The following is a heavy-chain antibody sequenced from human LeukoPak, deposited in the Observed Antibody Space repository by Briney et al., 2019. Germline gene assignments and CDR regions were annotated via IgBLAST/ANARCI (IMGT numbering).Heavy chain of an antibody. J-gene: IGHJ4*02. V-gene: IGHV3-23*01. CDR1: GFTFSSYA. CDR3: AKKNRDIVVVPVATYDY. D-gene: IGHD2-2*01. Sequence: PGGSLRLSCAASGFTFSSYAMSWVRQAPGKGLEWVSAISGSGGSTYYADSVKGRFTISRDNSKNTLYLQMNSLRAEDTAVYYCAKKNRDIVVVPVATYDYWGQGTLVTVSS. CDR2: ISGSGGST.